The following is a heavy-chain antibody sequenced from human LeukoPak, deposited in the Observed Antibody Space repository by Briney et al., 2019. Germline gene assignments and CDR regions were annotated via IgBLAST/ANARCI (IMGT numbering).Heavy chain of an antibody. CDR2: INTRSSSS. V-gene: IGHV3-21*01. D-gene: IGHD3-22*01. CDR1: GFIFSIYN. Sequence: GGSLRLSCAASGFIFSIYNMNWVRQAPGKGLEWVSSINTRSSSSYYADSVKGRFTISRDNAKNSLYLQMNSLRVEDSAVYYCARGLHLVVDSSGYYYWGQGTQVTVSS. J-gene: IGHJ4*02. CDR3: ARGLHLVVDSSGYYY.